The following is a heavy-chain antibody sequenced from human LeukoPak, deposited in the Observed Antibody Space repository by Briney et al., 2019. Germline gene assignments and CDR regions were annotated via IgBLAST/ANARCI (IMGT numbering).Heavy chain of an antibody. CDR2: INQGGSGK. CDR1: GFTFSSYW. D-gene: IGHD1-26*01. J-gene: IGHJ4*02. Sequence: GGSLRLSCAASGFTFSSYWMSWVRQAPGKGLEWVANINQGGSGKHYVDSRFTISRDNANNSLYLQMNSLRAEDTAVYYCVRESRSGSYSGYWGQGTLVTVSS. CDR3: VRESRSGSYSGY. V-gene: IGHV3-7*01.